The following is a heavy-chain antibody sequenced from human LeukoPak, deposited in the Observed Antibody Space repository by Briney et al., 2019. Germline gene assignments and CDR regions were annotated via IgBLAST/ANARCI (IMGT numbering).Heavy chain of an antibody. J-gene: IGHJ4*02. CDR3: ARVNSPTDY. CDR2: IYYSGST. V-gene: IGHV4-59*01. Sequence: SETLSLTCTVSGGSLSNYYWSWIRQYPGQGLEWIGYIYYSGSTNYNPSLKSRVTISVDTSKNQFSLKLSSVTAADTAVYYCARVNSPTDYWGQGTLVTVSS. CDR1: GGSLSNYY.